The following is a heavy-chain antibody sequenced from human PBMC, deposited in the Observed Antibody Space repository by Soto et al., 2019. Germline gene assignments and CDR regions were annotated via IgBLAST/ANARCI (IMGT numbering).Heavy chain of an antibody. Sequence: DVQLVESGGDLVQPGGSLRLSCATSGFTFSDYYMDWVRQAPGKGLEWVGRIRKKANSKTTEYAASVKGRFTISRDDSKNSLYFKMDSLETGDTAVYYGARAQRGIAATLDYGGQGTLVTVSS. V-gene: IGHV3-72*01. CDR1: GFTFSDYY. J-gene: IGHJ4*02. D-gene: IGHD2-15*01. CDR3: ARAQRGIAATLDY. CDR2: IRKKANSKTT.